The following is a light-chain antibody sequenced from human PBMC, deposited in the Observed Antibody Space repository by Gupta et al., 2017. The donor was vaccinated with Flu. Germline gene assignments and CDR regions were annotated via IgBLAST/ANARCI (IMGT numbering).Light chain of an antibody. V-gene: IGKV1-5*03. Sequence: PSTLSAAVGDRGTITCRASQSISNWLAWYQQKPGKAPKLLMYKASSLESGVPSRFSGSGSGTEFTLTISSLQPDDFATYYCQQYDSYPPTFRLETKVEF. CDR3: QQYDSYPPT. CDR2: KAS. J-gene: IGKJ1*01. CDR1: QSISNW.